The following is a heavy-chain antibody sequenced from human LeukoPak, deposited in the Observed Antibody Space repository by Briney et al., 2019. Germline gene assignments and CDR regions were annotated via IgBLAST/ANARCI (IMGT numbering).Heavy chain of an antibody. V-gene: IGHV4-39*01. CDR1: GGSMSNIYY. CDR3: AAMWTNYFDY. Sequence: SETLSLTCNVSGGSMSNIYYWGWIRQPPGKGLEWIGNIFYSGITYYNPSLRSRVAIAIDTSKSQFSLKLSSVTAADTAVYYCAAMWTNYFDYWGQGTLVTVSS. J-gene: IGHJ4*02. D-gene: IGHD2-2*01. CDR2: IFYSGIT.